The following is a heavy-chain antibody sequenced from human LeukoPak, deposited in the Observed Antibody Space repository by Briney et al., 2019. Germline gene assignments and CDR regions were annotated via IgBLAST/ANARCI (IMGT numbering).Heavy chain of an antibody. V-gene: IGHV4-61*02. CDR2: IYTSGIT. CDR1: GGSISSGSYY. CDR3: ARVPADIVATYYMDV. J-gene: IGHJ6*03. D-gene: IGHD5-12*01. Sequence: NASETLSLXCTVSGGSISSGSYYWSWIRQPAGKGLEWIGRIYTSGITNYNPSLKSRVTISVDTSKNQFSLKLSSVTAADTAVYYCARVPADIVATYYMDVWGKGTTVTVSS.